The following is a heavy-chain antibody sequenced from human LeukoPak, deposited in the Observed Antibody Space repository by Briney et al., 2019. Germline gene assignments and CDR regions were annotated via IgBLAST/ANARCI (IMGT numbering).Heavy chain of an antibody. J-gene: IGHJ5*02. D-gene: IGHD2-2*01. V-gene: IGHV6-1*01. CDR3: ARRLTQYDCFDP. CDR1: GDSVSSNSAA. Sequence: SQTLSLTCAISGDSVSSNSAAWNWIRQSPSRGLEWLGRTHYRSTWYNDYAVSVRGRITVNPDTSKNQFSLHLNSVTPEDAAVYYCARRLTQYDCFDPWGQGILVTVSS. CDR2: THYRSTWYN.